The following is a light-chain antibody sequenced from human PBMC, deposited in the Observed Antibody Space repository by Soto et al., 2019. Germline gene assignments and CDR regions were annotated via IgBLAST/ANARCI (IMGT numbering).Light chain of an antibody. CDR3: QQYGKSPGT. V-gene: IGKV3-20*01. J-gene: IGKJ1*01. CDR2: GAS. Sequence: EIVLTQSPGTLSLSPGERATLSCRASQSVSNNYLAWYQQKPGQAPRLLIYGASTRATGIPARFSGSGSGTDFTLTISRLETEDFAVYYCQQYGKSPGTFGQGTKVDIK. CDR1: QSVSNNY.